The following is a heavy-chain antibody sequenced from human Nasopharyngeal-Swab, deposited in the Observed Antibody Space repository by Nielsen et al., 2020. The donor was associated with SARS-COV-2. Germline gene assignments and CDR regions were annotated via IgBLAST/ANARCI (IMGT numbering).Heavy chain of an antibody. J-gene: IGHJ4*02. CDR3: ARHLPLRFLEWLFPDYFDY. CDR1: GFTFSSYS. D-gene: IGHD3-3*01. Sequence: GGPLRLSCAASGFTFSSYSLTWARQAPGKGLEGVSSISSSSSYIYNADSVKGRFTISRDNAKNSLYLQMNSLRAEDTAVYYCARHLPLRFLEWLFPDYFDYWGQGTLVTVSS. CDR2: ISSSSSYI. V-gene: IGHV3-21*01.